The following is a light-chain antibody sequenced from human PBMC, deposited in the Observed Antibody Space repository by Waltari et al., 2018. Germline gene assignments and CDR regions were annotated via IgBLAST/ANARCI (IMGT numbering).Light chain of an antibody. CDR1: SGHSSYA. Sequence: QLVLTQSPSASASLGASVKLTCTLSSGHSSYAIAWHQQQPGKGPRYLMKLNSDGSHSKGDGIPARFSGSSSGAERYLTISSLQSEDEADYYCQTWGTGSVVFGGGTKLTVL. V-gene: IGLV4-69*01. CDR3: QTWGTGSVV. CDR2: LNSDGSH. J-gene: IGLJ2*01.